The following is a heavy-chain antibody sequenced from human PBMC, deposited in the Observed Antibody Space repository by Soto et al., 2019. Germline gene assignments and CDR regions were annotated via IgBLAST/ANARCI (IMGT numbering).Heavy chain of an antibody. CDR3: AKSGNYNWFDP. CDR2: IIPLFGTT. Sequence: QVQLVQSGSEVKKPGSSVKVSCKASGGTFSNYAISWVRQAPGQGLEWMGGIIPLFGTTNYAQKFQGRVTITADESTSTAYMELSSLRSEDTAVYCCAKSGNYNWFDPWGQGTLVTVSS. V-gene: IGHV1-69*12. J-gene: IGHJ5*02. CDR1: GGTFSNYA.